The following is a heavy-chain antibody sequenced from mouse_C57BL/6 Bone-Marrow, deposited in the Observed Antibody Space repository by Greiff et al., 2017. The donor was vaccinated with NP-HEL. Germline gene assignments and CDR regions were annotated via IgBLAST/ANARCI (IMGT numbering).Heavy chain of an antibody. Sequence: VQLQQSGAELVKPGASVKISCKASGYAFSSYWMNWVKQRPGKGLEWIGQIYPGDGDTNYNGKFKGKATLTADKSSSTPYMQLSSLTSEDSAVYFCARSDSSGYPRAYWGQGTLVTVSA. D-gene: IGHD3-2*02. V-gene: IGHV1-80*01. J-gene: IGHJ3*01. CDR2: IYPGDGDT. CDR3: ARSDSSGYPRAY. CDR1: GYAFSSYW.